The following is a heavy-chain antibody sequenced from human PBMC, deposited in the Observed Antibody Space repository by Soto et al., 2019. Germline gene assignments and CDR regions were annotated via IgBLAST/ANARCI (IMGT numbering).Heavy chain of an antibody. J-gene: IGHJ6*02. CDR1: GFTVSSNY. CDR2: IYSRGDI. Sequence: EVQVVESGGGLVQPGESLRLSCAASGFTVSSNYMSWVRQTPGKGLEWVSMIYSRGDIVYTDSVRGRFSVSRDNPKNTKHLQMTSLRVEDTAVYYCARDFGSDATGYYGMDVWGQGTTVTVSS. CDR3: ARDFGSDATGYYGMDV. D-gene: IGHD3-10*01. V-gene: IGHV3-66*01.